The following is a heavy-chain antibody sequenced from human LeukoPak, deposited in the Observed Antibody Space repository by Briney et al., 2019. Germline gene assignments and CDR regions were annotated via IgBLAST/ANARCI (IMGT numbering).Heavy chain of an antibody. CDR3: AKGIAVAGTFDY. J-gene: IGHJ4*02. CDR2: ISGSGGST. Sequence: GGSLRLSCAASGFTFSSFWMHWVRQAPGKGLEWVSAISGSGGSTYYADSVKGRFTISRDNSKNTLYLQMNSLRAEDTAVYYCAKGIAVAGTFDYWGQGTLVTVSS. CDR1: GFTFSSFW. D-gene: IGHD6-19*01. V-gene: IGHV3-23*01.